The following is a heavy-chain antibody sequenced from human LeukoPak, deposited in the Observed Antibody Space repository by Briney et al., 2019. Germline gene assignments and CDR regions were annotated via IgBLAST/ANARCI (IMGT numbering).Heavy chain of an antibody. CDR2: IYYSGST. V-gene: IGHV4-59*01. CDR3: ARDNWVGATSGGPHYYYYMDV. CDR1: GGPISSYY. J-gene: IGHJ6*03. Sequence: SETLSLLCTVSGGPISSYYWSWIRHPPGKGVEWIGYIYYSGSTNYNPSLKGRVTISVDTSKNQFSLKLSSVTAADTAVYYCARDNWVGATSGGPHYYYYMDVWGKGTTVTVSS. D-gene: IGHD1-26*01.